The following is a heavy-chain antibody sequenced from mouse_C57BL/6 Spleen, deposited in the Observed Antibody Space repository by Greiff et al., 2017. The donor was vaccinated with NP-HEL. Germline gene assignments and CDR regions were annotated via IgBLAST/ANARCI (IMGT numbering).Heavy chain of an antibody. CDR3: ARRYSNYGAMDY. D-gene: IGHD2-5*01. CDR2: IDPSDSYT. Sequence: VQLQQSGAELVMPGASVKLSCKASGYTFTSYWMHWVKQRPGQGLEWIGEIDPSDSYTNSNQKFKGKSTLTVDKSSSTAYMQLSSRTSDDSAVYYCARRYSNYGAMDYWGQGTSVTVSS. J-gene: IGHJ4*01. CDR1: GYTFTSYW. V-gene: IGHV1-69*01.